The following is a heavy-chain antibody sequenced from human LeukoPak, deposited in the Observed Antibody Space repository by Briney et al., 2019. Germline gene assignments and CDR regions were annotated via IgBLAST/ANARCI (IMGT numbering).Heavy chain of an antibody. Sequence: GGSLRLSCAASGFTFSTYSMNWVRQAPGKGLEWVSFISSGSSYIYYADSVKGRFTISRDNAKNSLYLQMNSLRAEDTAVYYCARVLCSGGSCTNFDYWGQGTLVTVSS. CDR1: GFTFSTYS. CDR3: ARVLCSGGSCTNFDY. CDR2: ISSGSSYI. V-gene: IGHV3-21*01. D-gene: IGHD2-15*01. J-gene: IGHJ4*02.